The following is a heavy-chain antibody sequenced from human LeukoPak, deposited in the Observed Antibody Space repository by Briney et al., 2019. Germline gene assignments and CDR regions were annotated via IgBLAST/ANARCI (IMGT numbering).Heavy chain of an antibody. D-gene: IGHD2-21*02. CDR2: IYPSDSDT. V-gene: IGHV5-51*01. CDR1: GYSFTNYW. CDR3: ASGAYCGGDCYSGAFDI. J-gene: IGHJ3*02. Sequence: GESLKISCKGSGYSFTNYWIGWVRQMPGKGLEWMGIIYPSDSDTRYSPSLQGQVTISADKSISTAYLQWRSLKASDTAMYYCASGAYCGGDCYSGAFDIWGQGTMVTVSS.